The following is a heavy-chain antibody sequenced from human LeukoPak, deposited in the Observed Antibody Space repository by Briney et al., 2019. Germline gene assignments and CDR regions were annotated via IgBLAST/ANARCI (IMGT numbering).Heavy chain of an antibody. CDR2: FSRNCYT. J-gene: IGHJ4*02. Sequence: GGSLRLSCAASGFTFSDYYMSWVRQAPGKGLERVSYFSRNCYTNYADSVKGRFPISTDNANNSLYLQMASLRAEDTAVYYCARMGIAAVGAYYFDYWGQGTLVAVSS. V-gene: IGHV3-11*06. D-gene: IGHD6-13*01. CDR1: GFTFSDYY. CDR3: ARMGIAAVGAYYFDY.